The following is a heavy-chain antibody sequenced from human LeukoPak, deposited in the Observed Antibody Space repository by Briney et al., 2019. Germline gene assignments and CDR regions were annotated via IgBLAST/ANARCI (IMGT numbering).Heavy chain of an antibody. D-gene: IGHD6-13*01. Sequence: GGSLRLSCAASGFTFSSYGMHWVRQAPGKGLEWVAVISYDGSNKYYADSVKGRLTISRDNSKNTLYLQMNSLRAEDTAVYYCAKDSEYSSSWYYFDYWGQGTLVTVSS. CDR1: GFTFSSYG. V-gene: IGHV3-30*18. J-gene: IGHJ4*02. CDR3: AKDSEYSSSWYYFDY. CDR2: ISYDGSNK.